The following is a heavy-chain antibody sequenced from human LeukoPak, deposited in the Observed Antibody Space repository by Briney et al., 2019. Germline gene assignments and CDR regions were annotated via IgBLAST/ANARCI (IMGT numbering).Heavy chain of an antibody. CDR1: GFTFGDYA. V-gene: IGHV3-49*03. CDR3: TRGNGRFDNWFDP. CDR2: IRSKAYGGTT. Sequence: GRSLRLSCTASGFTFGDYAMSWFRQTPGKGLEWVGFIRSKAYGGTTEYAASVKGRFTISRDDSKSIAYLQMNSLKTEDTAVYYCTRGNGRFDNWFDPWGQGTLVTVSS. D-gene: IGHD2-8*01. J-gene: IGHJ5*02.